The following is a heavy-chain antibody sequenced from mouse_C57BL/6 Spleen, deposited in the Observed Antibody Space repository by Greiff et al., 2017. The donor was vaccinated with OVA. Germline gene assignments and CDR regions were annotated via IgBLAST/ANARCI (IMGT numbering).Heavy chain of an antibody. V-gene: IGHV7-3*01. Sequence: DVKLVESGGGLVQPGGSLSLSCAASGFTFTDYYMSWVRQPPGKALEWLGFIRNKANGYTTEYSASVKGRFTISRDNSQSILYLQMNALRAEDSATYYCARLYYDYDRYFDVWGTGTTVTVSS. CDR3: ARLYYDYDRYFDV. CDR1: GFTFTDYY. D-gene: IGHD2-4*01. J-gene: IGHJ1*03. CDR2: IRNKANGYTT.